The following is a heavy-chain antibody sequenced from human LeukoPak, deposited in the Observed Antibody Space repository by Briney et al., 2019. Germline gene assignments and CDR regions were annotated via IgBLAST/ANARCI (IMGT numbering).Heavy chain of an antibody. Sequence: ASVKVSCKASGYTFTGYYMHWVRQAPGQGLEWMGWINPNSGGTNYGQKFQGRVTMTRDKSISIVYMELSRLRSDDTAVYYCARGPSDSSGYYYEGDAFDIWGQGTVVTVSS. V-gene: IGHV1-2*02. CDR2: INPNSGGT. J-gene: IGHJ3*02. CDR1: GYTFTGYY. CDR3: ARGPSDSSGYYYEGDAFDI. D-gene: IGHD3-22*01.